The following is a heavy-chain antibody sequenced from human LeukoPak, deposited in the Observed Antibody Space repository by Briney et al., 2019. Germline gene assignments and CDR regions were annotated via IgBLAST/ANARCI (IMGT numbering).Heavy chain of an antibody. CDR1: GYTFTSYG. Sequence: ASVKVSCKASGYTFTSYGISWVRQAPGQGLEWMGWISAYNGNTNYAQKLQGRVTMTTDTSTSTACMELRSLRSDDTAVYYCARARLYYEKAFDIWGQGTMVTVSS. V-gene: IGHV1-18*01. CDR3: ARARLYYEKAFDI. CDR2: ISAYNGNT. J-gene: IGHJ3*02. D-gene: IGHD3-22*01.